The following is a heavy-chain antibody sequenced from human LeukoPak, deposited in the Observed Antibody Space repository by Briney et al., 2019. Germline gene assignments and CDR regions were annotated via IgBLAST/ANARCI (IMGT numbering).Heavy chain of an antibody. Sequence: GGSLRLSCAASGFTFSSYSMNWVRQAPGKGLEWVSSISSGSSYIYYADSVKGRFTISRDNAKNSLYLQMNSLRAEDTAVYYCAGVGSYYYYYYYMDVWGKGTTVTVSS. CDR3: AGVGSYYYYYYYMDV. V-gene: IGHV3-21*01. D-gene: IGHD1-26*01. J-gene: IGHJ6*03. CDR2: ISSGSSYI. CDR1: GFTFSSYS.